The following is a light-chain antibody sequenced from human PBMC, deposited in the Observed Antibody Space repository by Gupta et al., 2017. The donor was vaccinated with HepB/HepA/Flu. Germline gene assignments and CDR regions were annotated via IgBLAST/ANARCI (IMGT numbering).Light chain of an antibody. Sequence: QLVLTQSPSASASLGASVKLTCTLSSGHSNYAIAWHQQQPEKGPRYLMKLNSDGSHSKGDGIPDRFSGSSSGPERYLTLSSLQSEDEADYYCQTWGTGGVFGGGTKLTVL. CDR2: LNSDGSH. CDR3: QTWGTGGV. CDR1: SGHSNYA. J-gene: IGLJ3*02. V-gene: IGLV4-69*01.